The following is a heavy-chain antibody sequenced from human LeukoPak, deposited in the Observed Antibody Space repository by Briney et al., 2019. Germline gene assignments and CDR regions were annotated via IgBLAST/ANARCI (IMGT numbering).Heavy chain of an antibody. CDR2: INWNGGST. CDR3: AREGRDYYDSSRGAFDI. V-gene: IGHV3-20*04. Sequence: GGSLRLSCAASGFTFDDYGMSWVRQAPGKGLEWVSGINWNGGSTGYADSVKGRFTISRDNAKDSLYLQMNSLRDEDTALYYCAREGRDYYDSSRGAFDIWGQGTMVTVSS. J-gene: IGHJ3*02. CDR1: GFTFDDYG. D-gene: IGHD3-22*01.